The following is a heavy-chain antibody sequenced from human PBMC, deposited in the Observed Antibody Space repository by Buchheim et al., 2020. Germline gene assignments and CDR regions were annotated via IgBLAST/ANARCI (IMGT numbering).Heavy chain of an antibody. CDR2: INPSGGST. CDR1: GYTFTSYY. J-gene: IGHJ6*02. CDR3: AISVTLTGSYYYYYGMDV. V-gene: IGHV1-46*01. Sequence: QVQLVQSGAEVKKPGASVKVSCKASGYTFTSYYMHWVRQAPGQGLEWMGIINPSGGSTSYAQKFQGRVTMTRDTSTSTVYMELSSLRSEEKAVYYCAISVTLTGSYYYYYGMDVWGQGTT. D-gene: IGHD3-9*01.